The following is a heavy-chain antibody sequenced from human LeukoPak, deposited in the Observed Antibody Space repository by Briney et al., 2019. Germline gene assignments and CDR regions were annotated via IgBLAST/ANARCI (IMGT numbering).Heavy chain of an antibody. CDR3: ARPFLPVDWFDP. J-gene: IGHJ5*02. Sequence: SETPSLTCTVSGGSISSSSYYWGWIRQPPGKGLEWIGGIYYSGSTYYNPSLKSRVTISVDTSKNQFSLKLSSVTAADTAVYYCARPFLPVDWFDPWGQGTLVTVSS. V-gene: IGHV4-39*01. CDR1: GGSISSSSYY. D-gene: IGHD6-19*01. CDR2: IYYSGST.